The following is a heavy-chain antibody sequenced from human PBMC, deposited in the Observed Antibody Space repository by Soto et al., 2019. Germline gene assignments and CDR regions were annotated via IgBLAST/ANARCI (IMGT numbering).Heavy chain of an antibody. CDR1: GYTFTSYG. CDR2: ISAYNGNT. D-gene: IGHD3-3*01. Sequence: QVQLVQSGAEVKKPGASVKVSCKASGYTFTSYGISWVRQAPGQGLEWMGWISAYNGNTNYAQKLQGRVTMTTDTSTSTAYMELRSLRSDDTAVYYCARDLLRFLEWLSPGGNSGSDYWGQGTLVTVSS. J-gene: IGHJ4*02. V-gene: IGHV1-18*01. CDR3: ARDLLRFLEWLSPGGNSGSDY.